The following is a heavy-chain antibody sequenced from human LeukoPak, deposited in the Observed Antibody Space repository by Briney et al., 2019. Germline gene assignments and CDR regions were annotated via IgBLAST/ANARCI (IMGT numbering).Heavy chain of an antibody. CDR2: ISGSGGST. D-gene: IGHD2-2*02. CDR1: GFTFSDYY. V-gene: IGHV3-23*01. CDR3: TDWSCSSTSCYRD. Sequence: PGGSLRLSCAASGFTFSDYYMSWIRQAPGKGLEWVSAISGSGGSTYYADSVKGRFTISRDNSKNTLYLQMNSLRAEDTAVYYCTDWSCSSTSCYRDWGQGTLVTVSS. J-gene: IGHJ4*02.